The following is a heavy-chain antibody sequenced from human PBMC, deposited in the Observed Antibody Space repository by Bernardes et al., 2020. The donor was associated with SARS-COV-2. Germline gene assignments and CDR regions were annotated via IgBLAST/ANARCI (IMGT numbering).Heavy chain of an antibody. Sequence: LSLTCAVSGGSISSGGYSWSWIRQPPGKGLEWIGYIYHSGSTYYNPSLKSRVTISVDRSKNQFSLKLSSVTAADTAVYYCARGSPSYYDSSGSIFDYWGQGTLVTVSS. V-gene: IGHV4-30-2*01. CDR1: GGSISSGGYS. J-gene: IGHJ4*02. CDR2: IYHSGST. D-gene: IGHD3-22*01. CDR3: ARGSPSYYDSSGSIFDY.